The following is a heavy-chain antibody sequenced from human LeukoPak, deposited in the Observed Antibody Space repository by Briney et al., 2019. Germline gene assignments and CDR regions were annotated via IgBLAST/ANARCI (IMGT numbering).Heavy chain of an antibody. J-gene: IGHJ3*02. CDR2: IYPGDSDT. CDR3: ARPVYYDSSCYYFDDAFDI. CDR1: GYSFTSYW. D-gene: IGHD3-22*01. Sequence: GESLKISCKGPGYSFTSYWIGWVRQMPGKGLEWMGIIYPGDSDTRYSPSFQGQVTISADKSISTAYLQWSSLKASDTAMYYCARPVYYDSSCYYFDDAFDIWGQGTMVTVSS. V-gene: IGHV5-51*01.